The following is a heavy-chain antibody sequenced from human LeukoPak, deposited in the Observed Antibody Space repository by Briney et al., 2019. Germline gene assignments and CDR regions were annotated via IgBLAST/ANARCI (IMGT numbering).Heavy chain of an antibody. D-gene: IGHD3-3*01. CDR3: ARDFSAYYFDY. Sequence: GGSLRLSCAASGFTFSSYAMHWVRQAPVKGLEWVAVISYDGSNKYYADSVKGRFTISRDNSKNTLYLQMNSLRAEDTAVYYCARDFSAYYFDYWGQGTLVTVSS. CDR1: GFTFSSYA. J-gene: IGHJ4*02. V-gene: IGHV3-30-3*01. CDR2: ISYDGSNK.